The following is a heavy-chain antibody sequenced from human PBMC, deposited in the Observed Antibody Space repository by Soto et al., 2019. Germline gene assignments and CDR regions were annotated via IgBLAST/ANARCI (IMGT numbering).Heavy chain of an antibody. D-gene: IGHD1-1*01. CDR3: AAVGTVPWTYDY. V-gene: IGHV1-58*01. Sequence: SVKVSCKASGFTFTSSAVQWVRQARGRRLEWIGWIVVGSGNTNYAQKFQERVTITRDMSTSTAYMELSSLRSEDTAVYYCAAVGTVPWTYDYWGQGTLVTVSS. CDR1: GFTFTSSA. CDR2: IVVGSGNT. J-gene: IGHJ4*02.